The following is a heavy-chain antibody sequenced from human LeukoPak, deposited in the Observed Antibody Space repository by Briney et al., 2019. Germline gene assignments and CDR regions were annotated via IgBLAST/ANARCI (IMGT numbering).Heavy chain of an antibody. Sequence: SETLSLTCTVSGGSFSSGSYYWSWIRQPPGKGLEWIGEINHSGSTNYNPSLKSRVTISVDTSKNQFSLKLSSVTAADTAVYYCARANSSSWYSYWGQGTLVTVSS. CDR2: INHSGST. CDR1: GGSFSSGSYY. CDR3: ARANSSSWYSY. J-gene: IGHJ4*02. V-gene: IGHV4-39*07. D-gene: IGHD6-13*01.